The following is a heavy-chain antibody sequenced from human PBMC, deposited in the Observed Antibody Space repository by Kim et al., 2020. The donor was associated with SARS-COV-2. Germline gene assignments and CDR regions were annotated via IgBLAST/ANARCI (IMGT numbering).Heavy chain of an antibody. Sequence: SETLSLTCTVSGGSISSGGYYWSWIRQHPGKGLEWIGYIYYSGSTYYNPSLKSRVTISVDTSKNQFSLKLSSVTAADTAVYYCARDHLDDSSGYPPYYYYGMDVWGQGTTVTVSS. J-gene: IGHJ6*02. V-gene: IGHV4-31*03. D-gene: IGHD3-22*01. CDR1: GGSISSGGYY. CDR3: ARDHLDDSSGYPPYYYYGMDV. CDR2: IYYSGST.